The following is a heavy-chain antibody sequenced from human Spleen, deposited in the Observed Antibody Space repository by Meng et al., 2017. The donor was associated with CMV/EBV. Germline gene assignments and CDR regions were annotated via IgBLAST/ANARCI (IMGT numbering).Heavy chain of an antibody. CDR1: GAYIPTTKW. J-gene: IGHJ5*02. CDR3: ARVREHTSLGNYWFDP. V-gene: IGHV4-4*02. Sequence: GAYIPTTKWWTWVRQPPGKGLEWVGEIDHSGNSNSNPSLKSRLTLSLDTSKNHLSLRMTSVTAEDTAIYYCARVREHTSLGNYWFDPWGQGTLVTVSS. CDR2: IDHSGNS. D-gene: IGHD3-16*01.